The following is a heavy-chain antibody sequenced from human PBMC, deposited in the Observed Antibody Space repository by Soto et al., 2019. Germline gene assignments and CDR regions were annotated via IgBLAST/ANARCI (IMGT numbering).Heavy chain of an antibody. CDR3: TTGWIQKWVGHYYYAMDV. CDR1: GFTFSDAW. D-gene: IGHD5-18*01. J-gene: IGHJ6*02. V-gene: IGHV3-15*01. CDR2: IKTKTDGGTR. Sequence: EVQLVESGGGLVKPGGSLRLSCAASGFTFSDAWMSWVRQAPGKGLEWVGRIKTKTDGGTRDYAALVKGRFTISRDDSKNTLYLQMNSLKTEDTAVYYCTTGWIQKWVGHYYYAMDVWGQGTTVTVSS.